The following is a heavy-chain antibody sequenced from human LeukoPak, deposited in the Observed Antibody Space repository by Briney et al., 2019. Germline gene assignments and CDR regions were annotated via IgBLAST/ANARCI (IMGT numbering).Heavy chain of an antibody. D-gene: IGHD6-19*01. V-gene: IGHV3-74*01. CDR2: INSDGSST. CDR3: AREGSIAVAHDVFDI. J-gene: IGHJ3*02. Sequence: GGSLRLSCAASGFTFSNSWMYWVRQAPGMGLVWVSRINSDGSSTTYADSVKGRFTISRDNAKNTLYLQLNSLRAEDTAVYYCAREGSIAVAHDVFDIWGQGTMVTVSS. CDR1: GFTFSNSW.